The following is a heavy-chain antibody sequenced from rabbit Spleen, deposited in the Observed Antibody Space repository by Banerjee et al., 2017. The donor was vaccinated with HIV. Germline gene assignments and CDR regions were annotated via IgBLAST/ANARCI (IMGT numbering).Heavy chain of an antibody. J-gene: IGHJ4*01. Sequence: QEQLEESGGGLVQPGGSLKLSCTVSGFDISKYGVTWVRQAPGKGLEWIGYIDHIFGVSYYAPWVNGRFTISSHDAQTTLYLQLNILTAADTATYFCVRARPYPFVLWGPGTLVTVS. CDR1: GFDISKYG. CDR2: IDHIFGVS. CDR3: VRARPYPFVL. D-gene: IGHD1-1*01. V-gene: IGHV1S47*01.